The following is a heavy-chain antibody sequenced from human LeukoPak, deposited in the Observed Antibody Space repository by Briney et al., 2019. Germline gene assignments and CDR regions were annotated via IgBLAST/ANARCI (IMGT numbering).Heavy chain of an antibody. V-gene: IGHV3-11*05. CDR2: ISSSSSYT. CDR1: GFTFSDYY. CDR3: ARDDFLAGYYRGYFDY. D-gene: IGHD3/OR15-3a*01. Sequence: GGSLRLSCAASGFTFSDYYMSWIRQAPGKGLEGVSYISSSSSYTNYADSVKGRFTISRYNAKNSLYLQMNSLRAEDTAVYYCARDDFLAGYYRGYFDYWGQGTLVTVSS. J-gene: IGHJ4*02.